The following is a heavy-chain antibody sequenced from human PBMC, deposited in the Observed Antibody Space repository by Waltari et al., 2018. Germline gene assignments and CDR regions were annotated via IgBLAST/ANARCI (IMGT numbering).Heavy chain of an antibody. J-gene: IGHJ4*02. CDR2: IWYDGSNK. CDR3: ARDIPMPDY. V-gene: IGHV3-33*01. Sequence: QVQLVESGGGVVQPGRSLRLSCAASGFTFSSYGMHWGRQAPGKGREWVAVIWYDGSNKYNADSVKGRFTISRDNSKNTLYLQMNSLRAEDTAVYYCARDIPMPDYWGQGTLVTVSS. D-gene: IGHD2-2*01. CDR1: GFTFSSYG.